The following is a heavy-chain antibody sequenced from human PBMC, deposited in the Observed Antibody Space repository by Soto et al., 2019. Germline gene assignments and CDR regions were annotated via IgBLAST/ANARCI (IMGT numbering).Heavy chain of an antibody. V-gene: IGHV1-2*02. CDR2: INPNSGGT. CDR3: ARDHYSNYGAGPDYYGMDV. CDR1: GYTFTGYY. D-gene: IGHD4-4*01. Sequence: GASVKVSCKASGYTFTGYYMHWVRQAPGQGLEWMGWINPNSGGTNYAQKFQGRVTMTRDTSISTAYMELSRLRSDDTAVYYCARDHYSNYGAGPDYYGMDVWGQGXTVTVYS. J-gene: IGHJ6*02.